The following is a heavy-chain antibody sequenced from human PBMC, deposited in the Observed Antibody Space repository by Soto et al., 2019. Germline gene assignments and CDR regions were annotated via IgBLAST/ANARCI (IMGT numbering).Heavy chain of an antibody. V-gene: IGHV3-73*01. J-gene: IGHJ3*02. D-gene: IGHD4-17*01. CDR2: IRSKANSYAT. CDR1: GFTFSGSA. Sequence: EVQLVESGGGLVQPGGSLKLSCAASGFTFSGSAMHWVRQASGKGLEWVGRIRSKANSYATAYAASVKGRFTISRDDSKNTAYLQMNSLKTEDTAVYYCIRPIADYGYYVRYAFDIWGQGTMVTVSS. CDR3: IRPIADYGYYVRYAFDI.